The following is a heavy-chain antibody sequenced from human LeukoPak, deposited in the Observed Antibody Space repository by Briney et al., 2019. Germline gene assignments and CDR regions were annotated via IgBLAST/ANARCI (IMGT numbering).Heavy chain of an antibody. J-gene: IGHJ4*02. Sequence: GGSLRLSCAASGFTFSSYWMSWVRQAPGKGLEGVANIKKEGSEKYCVDSVKGRFTISRDNAKTTLYLQMNSLRAEDTAVYYCVRVTWPTFSFDYWGQGTLVTVSS. CDR1: GFTFSSYW. D-gene: IGHD3-16*01. CDR3: VRVTWPTFSFDY. CDR2: IKKEGSEK. V-gene: IGHV3-7*01.